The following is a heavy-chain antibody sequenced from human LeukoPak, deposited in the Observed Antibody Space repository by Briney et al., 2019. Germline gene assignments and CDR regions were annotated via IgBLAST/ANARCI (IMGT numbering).Heavy chain of an antibody. CDR2: ISGSGGST. J-gene: IGHJ3*02. CDR1: GFTFSSYA. CDR3: AKCVSYYDAFDI. D-gene: IGHD1-26*01. V-gene: IGHV3-23*01. Sequence: PGGSLRLSCAASGFTFSSYAMSWVRRAPGKGLEWVSAISGSGGSTYYADSVKGRFTISRDNSKNTLYLQMNSLRAEDTAVYYCAKCVSYYDAFDIWGQGTMVTVSS.